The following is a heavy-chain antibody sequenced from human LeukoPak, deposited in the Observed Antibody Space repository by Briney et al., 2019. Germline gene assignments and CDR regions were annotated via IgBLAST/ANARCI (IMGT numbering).Heavy chain of an antibody. V-gene: IGHV3-23*01. D-gene: IGHD2-15*01. CDR1: GFTFSSYS. J-gene: IGHJ4*02. CDR2: ISGIGSDT. CDR3: AKGIITPDY. Sequence: GGSLRLSCAASGFTFSSYSMNWVRQAPGKGLEWVSAISGIGSDTYYADSVKGRFTISRDNSKNTLYLDMNSLRAAEDTAVYYCAKGIITPDYWGQGTLVTVSS.